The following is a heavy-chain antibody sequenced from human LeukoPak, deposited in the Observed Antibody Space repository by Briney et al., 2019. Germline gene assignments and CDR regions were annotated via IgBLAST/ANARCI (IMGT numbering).Heavy chain of an antibody. CDR3: ARGLEGCSYGYSEFDY. Sequence: SETLSLTCIVSGGSISTYYWSWIRQPPGKGLEWIGYIYYSGITNYNPSLKSRVTISVDTSKNQFSLKLNSVTAADTAVYYCARGLEGCSYGYSEFDYWGQGTLVTVSS. V-gene: IGHV4-59*12. CDR2: IYYSGIT. D-gene: IGHD5-18*01. J-gene: IGHJ4*02. CDR1: GGSISTYY.